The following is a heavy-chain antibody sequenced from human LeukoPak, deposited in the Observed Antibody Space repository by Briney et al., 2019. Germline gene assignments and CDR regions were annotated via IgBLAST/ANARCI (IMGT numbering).Heavy chain of an antibody. V-gene: IGHV3-74*01. CDR1: GFTFSNYM. CDR2: IKSDGITI. J-gene: IGHJ4*02. D-gene: IGHD4/OR15-4a*01. CDR3: ATGDYGVHGDY. Sequence: PGGSLRLSCAASGFTFSNYMMHWVRQAPGKGLAWVSRIKSDGITITYADSVKGRFTISRDNAKNTLYLQMNSLRAEDTAVYYCATGDYGVHGDYWGQGILVTVSS.